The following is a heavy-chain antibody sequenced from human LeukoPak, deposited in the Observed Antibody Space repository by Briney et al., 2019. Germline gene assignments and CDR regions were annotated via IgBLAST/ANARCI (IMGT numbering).Heavy chain of an antibody. Sequence: SETLSLTCAVYGGSFSGYYWSWIRQPPGKGLEWIGEINHSGSTNYNPSLKSRVTISVDTSKNQFSLKLSSVTAADTAVYYCARGPSSGGNWGQGTLVTVSS. CDR3: ARGPSSGGN. D-gene: IGHD6-19*01. V-gene: IGHV4-34*01. CDR2: INHSGST. CDR1: GGSFSGYY. J-gene: IGHJ4*02.